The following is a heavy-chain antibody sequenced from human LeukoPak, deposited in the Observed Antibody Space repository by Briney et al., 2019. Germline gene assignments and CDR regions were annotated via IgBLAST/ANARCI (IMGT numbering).Heavy chain of an antibody. CDR3: ARDSEVTGDRVEY. V-gene: IGHV3-48*03. D-gene: IGHD5-24*01. CDR2: ISTSGST. J-gene: IGHJ4*02. Sequence: PTGGSLRLSCAASGFTLSSYEMNWVRQAPGKGLEWVSYISTSGSTHYADSVKGRFTISRDDAKNSLYLQMNSLRAEDTAVYYYARDSEVTGDRVEYWGQGTLVTVSS. CDR1: GFTLSSYE.